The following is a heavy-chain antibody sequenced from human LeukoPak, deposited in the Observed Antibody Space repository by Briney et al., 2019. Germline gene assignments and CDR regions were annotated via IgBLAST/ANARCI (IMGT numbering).Heavy chain of an antibody. CDR1: GFTFSSYW. CDR2: INPGGSSI. V-gene: IGHV3-74*01. Sequence: GGSLRLSCAASGFTFSSYWMPWARQVPGKGLGWVARINPGGSSITYADSVKGRFTISRGNAKNTLYLQMDSLRAEDTGVYYCARSNQADDYWGQGTLVTVSS. J-gene: IGHJ4*02. D-gene: IGHD1-14*01. CDR3: ARSNQADDY.